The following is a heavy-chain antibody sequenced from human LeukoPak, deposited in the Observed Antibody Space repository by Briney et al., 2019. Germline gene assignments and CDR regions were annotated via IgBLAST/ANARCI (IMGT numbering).Heavy chain of an antibody. V-gene: IGHV4-59*08. CDR3: ARAVGSSESNWFDP. J-gene: IGHJ5*02. Sequence: SETLSLTCTVSGGSISSYYWSWIRQPPGKGLEWIAYVYYSGSTNYNPSLKSRVTMSVDRSKNQFSLKLSSVTAADTAVYYCARAVGSSESNWFDPWGQGALVTVSS. CDR2: VYYSGST. D-gene: IGHD1-26*01. CDR1: GGSISSYY.